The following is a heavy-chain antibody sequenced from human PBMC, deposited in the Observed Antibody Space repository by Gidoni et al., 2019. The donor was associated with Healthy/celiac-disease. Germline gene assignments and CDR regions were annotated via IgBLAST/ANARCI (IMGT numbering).Heavy chain of an antibody. CDR2: INHSGST. Sequence: QGQLQQWGAGLLKPSETLSLTCAVYGGSFSGYYWSWIRQPPGKGLEWLGEINHSGSTNYNPSLKSRVTISVDTSKNPFSLQLSSVTAADTAVYYCARKSSGYYYAYNWFDPWGQGTLVTVSS. J-gene: IGHJ5*02. CDR1: GGSFSGYY. D-gene: IGHD3-22*01. CDR3: ARKSSGYYYAYNWFDP. V-gene: IGHV4-34*01.